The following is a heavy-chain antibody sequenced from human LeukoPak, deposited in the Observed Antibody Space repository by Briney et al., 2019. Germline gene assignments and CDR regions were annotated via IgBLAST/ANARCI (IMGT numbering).Heavy chain of an antibody. CDR2: ISAYTGHT. D-gene: IGHD6-19*01. Sequence: ASVKVSYKASGNTFTSYGISWVRQAPGQGLEWMGWISAYTGHTDYPQKLQGRVTMTMDTSTSTTYMDLRSLRSEDTAVYYCARSFSSGWYFDYWGQGTLVPVSS. V-gene: IGHV1-18*04. J-gene: IGHJ4*02. CDR1: GNTFTSYG. CDR3: ARSFSSGWYFDY.